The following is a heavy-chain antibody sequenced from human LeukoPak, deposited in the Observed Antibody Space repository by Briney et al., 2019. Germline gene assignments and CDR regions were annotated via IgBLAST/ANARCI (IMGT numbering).Heavy chain of an antibody. CDR3: ARWRGSTSERSDY. V-gene: IGHV3-7*01. CDR1: GFTFSDYW. J-gene: IGHJ4*02. Sequence: GRSLRLSCTASGFTFSDYWMTWVRQAPGKGLEWVANIKQDGSAKYYVDSVKGRFTISRDNAKNSLYLQMDSLRVEDTATYYCARWRGSTSERSDYWGQGPLVTVSS. CDR2: IKQDGSAK. D-gene: IGHD2-2*01.